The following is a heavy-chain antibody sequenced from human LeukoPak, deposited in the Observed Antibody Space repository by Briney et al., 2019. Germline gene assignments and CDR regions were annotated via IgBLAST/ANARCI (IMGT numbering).Heavy chain of an antibody. CDR3: ASGYYSSMVDY. Sequence: QPGGSLRLSCAASGFTFSSYWMHWVRQAPGKGLVRVSRTNSDGSSTSYADSVKGRFTISRDNAKNTLYLQMNSLRAEDTAVYYCASGYYSSMVDYWGQGTLVTVSS. D-gene: IGHD6-13*01. J-gene: IGHJ4*02. CDR2: TNSDGSST. V-gene: IGHV3-74*01. CDR1: GFTFSSYW.